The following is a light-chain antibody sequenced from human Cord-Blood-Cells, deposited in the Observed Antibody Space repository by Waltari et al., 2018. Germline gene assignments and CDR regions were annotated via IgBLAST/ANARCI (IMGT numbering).Light chain of an antibody. CDR1: SSDVGGYNY. J-gene: IGLJ2*01. Sequence: QSALTQPASVPGSPGQSITISCTGTSSDVGGYNYVSWYQQHPGKAPKLRIYEVGNLPAGVFNRFSGSKSGNTASLTISGLQAEDEADYYCSSYTSSSTLNVVFGGGTKLTVL. V-gene: IGLV2-14*01. CDR2: EVG. CDR3: SSYTSSSTLNVV.